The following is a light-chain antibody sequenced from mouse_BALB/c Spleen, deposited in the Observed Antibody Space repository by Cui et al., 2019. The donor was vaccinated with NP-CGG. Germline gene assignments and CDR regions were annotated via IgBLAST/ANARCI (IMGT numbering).Light chain of an antibody. CDR2: GTN. J-gene: IGLJ1*01. Sequence: QALVPQESALTTSPGETVTLTCRSSTGTVTTSNYANWVQEKPDHLFTGLIGGTNNRAPGVPARCSGSLIGDKAALTITGAQTEDEAIYFCALWYSNHWVFGGGTKLTVL. CDR1: TGTVTTSNY. V-gene: IGLV1*01. CDR3: ALWYSNHWV.